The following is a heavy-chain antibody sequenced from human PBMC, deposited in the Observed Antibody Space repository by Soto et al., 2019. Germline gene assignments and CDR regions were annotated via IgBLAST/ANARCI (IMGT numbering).Heavy chain of an antibody. CDR2: IYPGDSDT. V-gene: IGHV5-51*01. CDR3: ATCGGSCSHDAFDI. J-gene: IGHJ3*02. D-gene: IGHD2-15*01. CDR1: CYSFTSYL. Sequence: GESLKICCNGACYSFTSYLIGWGRQIGGKGMEWMAIIYPGDSDTRYSPSFQGQVTISADKSISPAYLQWSSLKASDTAMYYCATCGGSCSHDAFDIWGQGTMVTVSS.